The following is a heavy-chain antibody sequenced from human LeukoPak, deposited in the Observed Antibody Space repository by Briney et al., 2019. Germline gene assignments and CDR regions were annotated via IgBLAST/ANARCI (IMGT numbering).Heavy chain of an antibody. CDR1: GGSISSYY. D-gene: IGHD3-9*01. CDR2: IYYSGST. V-gene: IGHV4-59*01. J-gene: IGHJ6*02. CDR3: ARDQRVLRYFDWLSNTYYYYGMDV. Sequence: SETLSLTCTVSGGSISSYYWSWIRQPPGKGLEWIGYIYYSGSTNYNPSLKSRVTISVDTSKNQFSLKLSSVTAADTAVYYCARDQRVLRYFDWLSNTYYYYGMDVWGQGTTVTVSS.